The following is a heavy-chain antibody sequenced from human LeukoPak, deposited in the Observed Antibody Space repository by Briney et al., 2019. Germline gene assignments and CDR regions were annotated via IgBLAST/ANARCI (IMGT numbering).Heavy chain of an antibody. CDR2: INSDGSST. V-gene: IGHV3-74*01. CDR3: ARVPPDYYYYYGMDV. Sequence: PGGSLRLSCAASGFTFSSYWMHWVRQAPGKGLVWVSRINSDGSSTSYADSVKGRFTISRDNAKNTLYLQMNSLRAEDTAVYYCARVPPDYYYYYGMDVWGQGTTVIVSS. J-gene: IGHJ6*02. CDR1: GFTFSSYW.